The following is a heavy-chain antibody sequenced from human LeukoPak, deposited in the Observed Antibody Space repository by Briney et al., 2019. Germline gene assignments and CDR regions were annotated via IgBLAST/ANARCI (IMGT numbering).Heavy chain of an antibody. Sequence: SETLSLTCGVHGGSFSGYHWSWIRQPPGKGLEWIGEINHSGSTNYNSSLKSRVTISVDTSKNQFSLKLSSVTAADTAVYYCARSSNLAYNWFDPWGQVTLFTVSS. V-gene: IGHV4-34*01. CDR3: ARSSNLAYNWFDP. CDR2: INHSGST. CDR1: GGSFSGYH. D-gene: IGHD2-2*01. J-gene: IGHJ5*02.